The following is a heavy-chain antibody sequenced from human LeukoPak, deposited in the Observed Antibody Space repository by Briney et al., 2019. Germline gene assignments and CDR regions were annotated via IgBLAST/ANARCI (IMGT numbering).Heavy chain of an antibody. CDR3: ARGANYDFWSGYPYFDY. CDR2: INHSGST. CDR1: GGSFSGYY. Sequence: SETLSLTCAVYGGSFSGYYWSWIRQPPGKGLEWIGEINHSGSTNYIPSLKSRVTISVDTSKNQFSLKLSSVTAADTAVYYCARGANYDFWSGYPYFDYWGQGTLVTVSS. J-gene: IGHJ4*02. V-gene: IGHV4-34*01. D-gene: IGHD3-3*01.